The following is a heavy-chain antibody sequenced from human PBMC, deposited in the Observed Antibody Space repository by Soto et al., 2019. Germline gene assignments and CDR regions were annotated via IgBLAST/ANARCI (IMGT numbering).Heavy chain of an antibody. Sequence: PGGSLRLSCAASGFTFSSYAMSWVRQAPGKGLEWVSGISGGGGSTYYADSGKGRVTISRDNSKNTRYRQMNSLRAEDTAVYYCAASGGHLTGYYPDSWGQGTLVTVSS. V-gene: IGHV3-23*01. CDR1: GFTFSSYA. J-gene: IGHJ5*01. CDR3: AASGGHLTGYYPDS. CDR2: ISGGGGST. D-gene: IGHD3-9*01.